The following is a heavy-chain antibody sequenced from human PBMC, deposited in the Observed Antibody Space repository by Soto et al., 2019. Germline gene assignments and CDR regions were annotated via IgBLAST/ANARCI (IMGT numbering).Heavy chain of an antibody. CDR3: ARVWGGAFDI. J-gene: IGHJ3*02. CDR2: IYYSGST. CDR1: GGSISSGGYY. D-gene: IGHD3-10*01. Sequence: WETLSLTCTVSGGSISSGGYYWSWFRQHPGKGLEWIGSIYYSGSTYYNPSLKSRVTISVDTSKNQFSLKLSSVTAADTAVYYCARVWGGAFDIWGQGTMVTVSS. V-gene: IGHV4-39*07.